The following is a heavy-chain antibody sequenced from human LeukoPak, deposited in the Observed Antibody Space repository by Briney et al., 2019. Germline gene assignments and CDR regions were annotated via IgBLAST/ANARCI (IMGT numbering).Heavy chain of an antibody. CDR2: ISPSGGST. D-gene: IGHD3-16*02. Sequence: GASVKVSCKAFGYTFTSNYMHWVRQAPGQGPEWMGVISPSGGSTTYAQKFQGRVTLTRDMSTSTDYLELSSLRSEDTAVYYCARLSVSGSYPNYWGQGTLVTVSS. J-gene: IGHJ4*02. CDR3: ARLSVSGSYPNY. CDR1: GYTFTSNY. V-gene: IGHV1-46*01.